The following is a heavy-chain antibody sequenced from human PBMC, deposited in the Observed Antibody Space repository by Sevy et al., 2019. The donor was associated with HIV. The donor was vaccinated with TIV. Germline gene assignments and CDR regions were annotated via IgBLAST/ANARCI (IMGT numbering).Heavy chain of an antibody. Sequence: GGSLRLSCAASGFTFSDYYMSWIRQAPGKGLEWVSYISSSGSTIYYADSVKGRFTISRDNAKNSLYLQMNSLRAEDTXXXXCARDQGYYDFWSGYSPYYYYGMDVWGQGTTVTVSS. CDR1: GFTFSDYY. D-gene: IGHD3-3*01. J-gene: IGHJ6*02. V-gene: IGHV3-11*01. CDR3: ARDQGYYDFWSGYSPYYYYGMDV. CDR2: ISSSGSTI.